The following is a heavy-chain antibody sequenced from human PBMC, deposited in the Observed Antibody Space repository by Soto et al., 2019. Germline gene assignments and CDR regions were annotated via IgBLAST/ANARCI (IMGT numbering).Heavy chain of an antibody. D-gene: IGHD3-22*01. J-gene: IGHJ6*02. CDR1: GFTVSSNY. Sequence: PGGSLRLSCAASGFTVSSNYMSWVRQAPGKGLEWVSVIYSGGSTYYADSVKGRFTISRDNSKNTLYLQMNSLRAEDTAVYYCASLYYYDSSGYSDPYGMDVWGQGTTVTVSS. CDR3: ASLYYYDSSGYSDPYGMDV. CDR2: IYSGGST. V-gene: IGHV3-66*01.